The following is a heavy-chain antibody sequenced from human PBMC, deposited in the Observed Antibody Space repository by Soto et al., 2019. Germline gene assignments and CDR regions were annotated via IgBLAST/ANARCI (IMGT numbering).Heavy chain of an antibody. Sequence: EVQLVESGGGLVQPGGSLRLSCAASGFTFGNYWMTWVRQAPGKGLEWVANIKGDGSAKSYLDSVRGRFTVSRDNAENSLFLQMSILRAEDTALYYCARDVSPGSSGYYLDAVDSWGQGTMVTVS. CDR1: GFTFGNYW. CDR2: IKGDGSAK. CDR3: ARDVSPGSSGYYLDAVDS. V-gene: IGHV3-7*05. D-gene: IGHD6-25*01. J-gene: IGHJ3*02.